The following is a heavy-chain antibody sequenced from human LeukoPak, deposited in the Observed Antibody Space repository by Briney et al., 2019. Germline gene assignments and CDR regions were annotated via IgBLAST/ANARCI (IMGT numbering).Heavy chain of an antibody. CDR3: ARILGLTLDY. D-gene: IGHD1-14*01. CDR2: IVTSGTTM. J-gene: IGHJ4*02. Sequence: GGSLRLSCASSGFTFSSYSMNWVRQAPGKGLEWVSYIVTSGTTMYYADSVKGRFTISRDNAKNSLYLQMNSLRDEDTAVYYCARILGLTLDYWGQGTLVTVSS. CDR1: GFTFSSYS. V-gene: IGHV3-48*02.